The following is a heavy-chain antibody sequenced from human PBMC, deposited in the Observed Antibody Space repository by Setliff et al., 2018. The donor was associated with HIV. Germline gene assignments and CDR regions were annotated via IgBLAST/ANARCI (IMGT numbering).Heavy chain of an antibody. Sequence: ASETLSLTCTVSGGSISSYYWSWIRQPPGKGLEWIGYIYTSGSTNYNPSLKSRVTISLDTSKNQFSLKLTSVTAADTAVYYCARLSGDYYYFDYWGQGTLVTVS. D-gene: IGHD2-21*02. J-gene: IGHJ4*02. V-gene: IGHV4-4*09. CDR2: IYTSGST. CDR1: GGSISSYY. CDR3: ARLSGDYYYFDY.